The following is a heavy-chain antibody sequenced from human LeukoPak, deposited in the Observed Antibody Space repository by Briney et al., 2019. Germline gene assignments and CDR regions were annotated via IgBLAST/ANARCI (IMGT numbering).Heavy chain of an antibody. CDR1: GGSISTYY. J-gene: IGHJ4*02. D-gene: IGHD6-13*01. Sequence: SETLSLTCTVSGGSISTYYLTWFRQPPGKGLEWIGHTHNSGGTNYNPSLKSRVSISGDSSENQFSLKLTSVTAADTAVYYCARVHNGYSSSWGQGTLVTVSS. V-gene: IGHV4-59*01. CDR2: THNSGGT. CDR3: ARVHNGYSSS.